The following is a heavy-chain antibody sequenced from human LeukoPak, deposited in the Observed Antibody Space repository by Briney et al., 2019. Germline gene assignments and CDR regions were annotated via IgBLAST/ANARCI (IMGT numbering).Heavy chain of an antibody. Sequence: SETLSLTCTVSGGSISSGDYYWSWIRQPPGKGLEWVGYMYYSGSTYYNPSLKSRVTISIDTSKNQFSLKLSSVTAADTAVYYCARPYYYDSRIDPWGQGTLVTVSP. CDR2: MYYSGST. V-gene: IGHV4-30-4*01. J-gene: IGHJ5*02. D-gene: IGHD3-22*01. CDR3: ARPYYYDSRIDP. CDR1: GGSISSGDYY.